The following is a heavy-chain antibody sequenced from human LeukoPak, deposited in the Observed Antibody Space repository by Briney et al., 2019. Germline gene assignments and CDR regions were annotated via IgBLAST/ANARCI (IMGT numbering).Heavy chain of an antibody. CDR2: ISYDGNNK. CDR1: GFTFSSYA. D-gene: IGHD5-24*01. Sequence: GGSLRLSCAASGFTFSSYAMHWVRQAPGKGLEWVAVISYDGNNKYYADSVKGRFTISRDNSKNTLYLQMNSLRAEDTAVYYCAKDMEMATTVGFFDYWGQGTLVTVSS. CDR3: AKDMEMATTVGFFDY. J-gene: IGHJ4*02. V-gene: IGHV3-30-3*01.